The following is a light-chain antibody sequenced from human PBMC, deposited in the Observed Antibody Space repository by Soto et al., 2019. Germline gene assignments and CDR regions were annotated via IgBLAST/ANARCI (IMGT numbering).Light chain of an antibody. CDR3: TSYTSNSTRV. Sequence: QSALTQPASVSGSPGQSITISCTGTSSDVGAYNYVSWYRQHPGKAPKLMIYDVSYRPSGVSDRFSGSKSGNTASLTISGLQAEDEADYYCTSYTSNSTRVFGGGTKLTVL. CDR2: DVS. J-gene: IGLJ3*02. V-gene: IGLV2-14*03. CDR1: SSDVGAYNY.